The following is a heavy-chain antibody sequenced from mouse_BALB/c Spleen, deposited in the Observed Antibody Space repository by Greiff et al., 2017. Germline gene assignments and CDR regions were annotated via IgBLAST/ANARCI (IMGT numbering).Heavy chain of an antibody. J-gene: IGHJ4*01. V-gene: IGHV14-4*02. D-gene: IGHD2-3*01. CDR2: IDPENGDT. CDR1: GFNIKDYY. Sequence: VQLKQSGAELVRSGASVKLSCTASGFNIKDYYMHWVKQRPEQGLEWIGWIDPENGDTEYAPKFQGKATMTADTSSNTAYLQLSSLTSEDTAVYYCNAYDGYPYAMDYWGQGTSVTVSS. CDR3: NAYDGYPYAMDY.